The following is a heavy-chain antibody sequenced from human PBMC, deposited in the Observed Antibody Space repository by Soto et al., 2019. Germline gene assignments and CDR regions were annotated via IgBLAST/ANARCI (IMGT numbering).Heavy chain of an antibody. J-gene: IGHJ4*02. CDR1: GYTFTSYA. Sequence: QVQLVQSGAEEKKPGASVKVSCKASGYTFTSYAMHWVRKAPGQRLEWMGWINAGNDNTKYSQKFQGRVTITRDTSASTAYMELSSLRSEDTAVYYCARSEYTSGWTGYWGQGTLVTVSS. D-gene: IGHD6-19*01. CDR2: INAGNDNT. V-gene: IGHV1-3*05. CDR3: ARSEYTSGWTGY.